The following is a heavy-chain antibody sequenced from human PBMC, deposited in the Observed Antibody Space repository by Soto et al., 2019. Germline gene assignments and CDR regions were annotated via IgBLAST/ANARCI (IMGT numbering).Heavy chain of an antibody. V-gene: IGHV1-2*04. Sequence: ASVKVSCKASGYTFTGYYMHWVRQAPGQGLEWMGWINPNSGGTNYAQKFQGWVTMTRDTSISTAYMELSRLRSDDTAVYYCARAYSYYDYCDGYDGLDVRGRGTKVTGSS. J-gene: IGHJ6*04. CDR3: ARAYSYYDYCDGYDGLDV. CDR1: GYTFTGYY. D-gene: IGHD3-3*01. CDR2: INPNSGGT.